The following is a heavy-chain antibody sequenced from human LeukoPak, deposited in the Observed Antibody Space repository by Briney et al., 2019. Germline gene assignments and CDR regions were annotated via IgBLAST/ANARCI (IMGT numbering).Heavy chain of an antibody. J-gene: IGHJ4*02. D-gene: IGHD5-24*01. CDR2: IYYSGST. Sequence: PSETLSLTCTVSGGSISSSSYSWGWIRQPPGKGLEWVGSIYYSGSTYYNPSLQSRVTISVDTSENQFSLKLSSVTAADTAVYYCARGPRWLQDYFNYWGQGTLVTVSS. CDR1: GGSISSSSYS. CDR3: ARGPRWLQDYFNY. V-gene: IGHV4-39*07.